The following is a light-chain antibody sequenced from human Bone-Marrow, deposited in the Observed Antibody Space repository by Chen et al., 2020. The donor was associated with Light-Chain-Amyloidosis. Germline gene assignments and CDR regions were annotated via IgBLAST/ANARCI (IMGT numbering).Light chain of an antibody. CDR3: SSYTRSNTVV. CDR1: SSDVGGYKY. V-gene: IGLV2-14*03. J-gene: IGLJ2*01. CDR2: DVS. Sequence: QSALTQPASVSGSPGQSITISRTGTSSDVGGYKYVSWYQQHPGKAPKVMIYDVSNRPSGVSKRFSGSKSGNTASLTISGLQDEDEAEYFCSSYTRSNTVVFGGGTKLTVL.